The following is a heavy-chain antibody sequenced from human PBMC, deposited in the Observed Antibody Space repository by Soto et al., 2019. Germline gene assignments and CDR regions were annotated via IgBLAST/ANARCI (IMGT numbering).Heavy chain of an antibody. CDR2: IYYSGST. V-gene: IGHV4-31*03. CDR3: ARENSAGGDWFDP. J-gene: IGHJ5*02. Sequence: SETLSLTCTVSGGSISSGGYYWSWIRQHPGKGLEWIGYIYYSGSTYYNPSLKSRVTISVDASKNQFSLKLSSVTAADTAVYYCARENSAGGDWFDPWGQGTLVTVSS. D-gene: IGHD2-15*01. CDR1: GGSISSGGYY.